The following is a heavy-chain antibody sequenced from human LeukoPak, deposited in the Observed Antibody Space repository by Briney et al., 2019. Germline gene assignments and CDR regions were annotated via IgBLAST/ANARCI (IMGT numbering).Heavy chain of an antibody. J-gene: IGHJ4*02. CDR2: ISSSSSYI. V-gene: IGHV3-21*01. CDR3: ARDWGYFDWLSPTFDY. Sequence: NPGGSLRLSCAASGFTVSTNYMNWVRQAPGKGLEWVSSISSSSSYIYYADSVKGRFTISRDNAKNSLYLQMNSLRAEDTAVYYCARDWGYFDWLSPTFDYWGQGTLVTVSS. D-gene: IGHD3-9*01. CDR1: GFTVSTNY.